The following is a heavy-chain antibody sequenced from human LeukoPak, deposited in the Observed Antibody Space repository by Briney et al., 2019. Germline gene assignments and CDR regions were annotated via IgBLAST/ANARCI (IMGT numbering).Heavy chain of an antibody. J-gene: IGHJ5*02. CDR1: GLTLSDYY. CDR2: INGSSSDT. D-gene: IGHD2-15*01. CDR3: ARRGTTYCTVDSCHPNWFDP. Sequence: GGSLRLSCAASGLTLSDYYMTWIRQAPGRGLEWISYINGSSSDTKYADSVKGRFTISRDNAKNSVYLLMNSLRAEDTAVYYCARRGTTYCTVDSCHPNWFDPWGQGTLVTVSS. V-gene: IGHV3-11*03.